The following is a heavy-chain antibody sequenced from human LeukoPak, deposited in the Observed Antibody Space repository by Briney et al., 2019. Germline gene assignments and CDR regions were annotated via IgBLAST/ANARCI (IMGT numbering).Heavy chain of an antibody. CDR2: ISGSGGST. Sequence: GGSLRLSCAASGFTFSTYAMSWVRQAPGKGLEWVSAISGSGGSTYYADSVKGRVTISRDNSKNTVYLQMNSLRAEDTAVYYCAKYRRKYCSSTSCSPGYYYYMDVWGKGTTVTVSS. V-gene: IGHV3-23*01. CDR1: GFTFSTYA. CDR3: AKYRRKYCSSTSCSPGYYYYMDV. D-gene: IGHD2-2*01. J-gene: IGHJ6*03.